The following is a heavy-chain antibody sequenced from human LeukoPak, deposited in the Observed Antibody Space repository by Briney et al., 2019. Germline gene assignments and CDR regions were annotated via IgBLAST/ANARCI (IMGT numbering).Heavy chain of an antibody. V-gene: IGHV4-30-4*01. Sequence: SETLSLTCTVSGGSITSGDYYWSWIRQPPGKGLEWIGYIYNSGSTYYNPSLKSRVTISVDTSKNQFSLKLSSVTAADTAVYYRARAYLRRYSLVPPHHWGQGTLVTVSS. CDR1: GGSITSGDYY. D-gene: IGHD3-16*02. J-gene: IGHJ5*02. CDR2: IYNSGST. CDR3: ARAYLRRYSLVPPHH.